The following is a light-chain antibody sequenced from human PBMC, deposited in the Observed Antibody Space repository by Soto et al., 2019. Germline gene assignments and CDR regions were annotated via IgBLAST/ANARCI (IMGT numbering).Light chain of an antibody. J-gene: IGLJ1*01. Sequence: QSVLAQPASVSGSPGQSIIISCTGTRTDVGGYNFVSWYQQHPGKAPKLIIYEVSNRPSGVSNRFSGSKSDNTASLTISGLQAEDEADYYCCSYVSSQTYVFGTGTKGTAL. CDR3: CSYVSSQTYV. CDR2: EVS. V-gene: IGLV2-14*01. CDR1: RTDVGGYNF.